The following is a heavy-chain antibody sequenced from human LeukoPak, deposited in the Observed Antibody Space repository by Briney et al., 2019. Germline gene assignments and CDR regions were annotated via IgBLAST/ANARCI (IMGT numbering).Heavy chain of an antibody. Sequence: QAGGSLRLSCAASGFTFSSYEMNWVRQAPGKGLEWISYISASGTITHYADSVEGRFTISRDNAKNSLYLQMNSLRAEDTAVYYCARDDPGWGDYDSSGYCFDYWGQGTLVTVSS. CDR1: GFTFSSYE. J-gene: IGHJ4*02. V-gene: IGHV3-48*03. D-gene: IGHD3-22*01. CDR2: ISASGTIT. CDR3: ARDDPGWGDYDSSGYCFDY.